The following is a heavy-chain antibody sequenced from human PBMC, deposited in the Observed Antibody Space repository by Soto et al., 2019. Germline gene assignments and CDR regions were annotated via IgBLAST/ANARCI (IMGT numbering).Heavy chain of an antibody. V-gene: IGHV1-46*01. CDR1: GYTFTNYY. CDR2: INPSGGTT. CDR3: AREWTAGYSGMDV. Sequence: QVQLVQSGAEVKKPGASVKVSCKASGYTFTNYYVHWVRQAPGQGPEWMGVINPSGGTTRDAQKCRGRVTMTRDTCTSTVDMELSSLRSEDTAIYYCAREWTAGYSGMDVWGQGTTVTVSS. D-gene: IGHD6-13*01. J-gene: IGHJ6*02.